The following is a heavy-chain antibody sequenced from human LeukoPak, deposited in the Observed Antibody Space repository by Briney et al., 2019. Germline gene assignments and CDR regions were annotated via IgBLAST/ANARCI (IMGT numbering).Heavy chain of an antibody. V-gene: IGHV3-48*04. Sequence: PGGSLRLSCAASGFTFSSYSMSWVRQAPGKGLEWLSYITGGSSTITYYADSVKGRFTISRDNAKNSLYLQMNSLRAEDTAVYYCAELGITMIGGVWGKGTTVTISS. J-gene: IGHJ6*04. CDR1: GFTFSSYS. D-gene: IGHD3-10*02. CDR2: ITGGSSTIT. CDR3: AELGITMIGGV.